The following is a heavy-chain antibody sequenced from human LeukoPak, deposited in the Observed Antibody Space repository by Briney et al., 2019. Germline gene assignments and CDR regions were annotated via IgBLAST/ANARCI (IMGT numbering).Heavy chain of an antibody. CDR2: ISNNGGST. D-gene: IGHD2-2*01. J-gene: IGHJ4*02. Sequence: AGGSLGLSCAASGFPFSSYAMHWVRQAPGKGLELVSTISNNGGSTYFANSVKGGFTISRDNSKNTLFLQMGSLRPEDMAVYYCARDPHCDTTTCLSYFDYWGRGTLVTVSS. CDR1: GFPFSSYA. CDR3: ARDPHCDTTTCLSYFDY. V-gene: IGHV3-64*01.